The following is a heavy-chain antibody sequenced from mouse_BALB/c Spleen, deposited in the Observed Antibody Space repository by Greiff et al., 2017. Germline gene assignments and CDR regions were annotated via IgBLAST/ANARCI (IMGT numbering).Heavy chain of an antibody. J-gene: IGHJ1*01. CDR2: ISYSGST. D-gene: IGHD1-1*01. CDR3: ARRGTTVVGWYFDV. CDR1: GYSITSDYA. Sequence: EVKLQQSGPGLVKPSQSLSLTCTVTGYSITSDYAWNWIRQFPGNKLEWMGYISYSGSTSYNPSLKSRISITRDTSKNQFFLQLNSVTTEDTATYYCARRGTTVVGWYFDVWGAGTTVTVSS. V-gene: IGHV3-2*02.